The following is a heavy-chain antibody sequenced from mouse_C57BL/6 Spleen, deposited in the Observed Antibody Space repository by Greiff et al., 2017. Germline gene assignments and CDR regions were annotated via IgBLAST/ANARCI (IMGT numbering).Heavy chain of an antibody. CDR3: ARSNWERENYYFDY. J-gene: IGHJ2*01. D-gene: IGHD4-1*01. CDR1: GYTFTSSG. V-gene: IGHV1-81*01. Sequence: VQRVESGAELARPGASVKLSCKASGYTFTSSGISWVKQRTGQGLEWIGEIYPRSGNTYYNEKFKGKATLTADKSSSTAYMELRSLTSEDSAVYFCARSNWERENYYFDYWGQGTTLTVSS. CDR2: IYPRSGNT.